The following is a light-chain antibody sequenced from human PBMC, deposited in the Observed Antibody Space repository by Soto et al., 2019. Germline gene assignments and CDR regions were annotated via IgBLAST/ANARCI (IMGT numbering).Light chain of an antibody. CDR1: QSVGSY. CDR3: QQRSNWPPN. V-gene: IGKV3-11*01. J-gene: IGKJ3*01. Sequence: EIVLTQSPATLSLSPGERATLSCRASQSVGSYLAWYQQKPGQAPRLLIYDASNRATGIPARFSGSGSVTDFTLSISSLEPEDFAVYYCQQRSNWPPNFGPGTKVDIK. CDR2: DAS.